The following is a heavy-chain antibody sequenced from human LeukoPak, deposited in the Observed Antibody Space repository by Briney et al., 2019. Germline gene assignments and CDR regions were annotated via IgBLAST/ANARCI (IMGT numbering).Heavy chain of an antibody. V-gene: IGHV1-18*01. J-gene: IGHJ6*03. D-gene: IGHD6-13*01. Sequence: ASVKVSCKASGYTFTSYGISWVRQAPGQGLEWMGWISAYNGNTNYAQKPQGRVTMTTDTSTSTAYMELRSLRSDDTAVYYCARVYSSSWYYYYYYMDVWGKGTTVTVSS. CDR2: ISAYNGNT. CDR3: ARVYSSSWYYYYYYMDV. CDR1: GYTFTSYG.